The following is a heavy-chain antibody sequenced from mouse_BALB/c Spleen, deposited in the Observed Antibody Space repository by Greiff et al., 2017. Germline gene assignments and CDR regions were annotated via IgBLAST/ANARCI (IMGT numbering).Heavy chain of an antibody. Sequence: EVKLMESGGGLVQPGGSRKLSCAASGFTFSSFGMHWVRQAPEKGLEWVAYISSGSSTIYYADTVKGRFTISRDNTKNTLFLQMTSLRSEDTAMYYCARAMITTRAMDYWGQGTSVTVSS. J-gene: IGHJ4*01. CDR2: ISSGSSTI. CDR1: GFTFSSFG. CDR3: ARAMITTRAMDY. D-gene: IGHD2-4*01. V-gene: IGHV5-17*02.